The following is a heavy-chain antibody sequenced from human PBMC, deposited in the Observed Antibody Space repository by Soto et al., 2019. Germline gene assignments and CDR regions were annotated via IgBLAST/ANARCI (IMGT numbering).Heavy chain of an antibody. CDR2: IYYSGST. D-gene: IGHD5-18*01. Sequence: KPSETLSLTCTVSGGSISSGGYYWSWIRQHPGKGLEWIGYIYYSGSTYYNPSLKSQVTISVDTSKNQFSLKLSSVTAADTAVYYCARDRRSNSYGHYFDYWGQGTLVTVSS. V-gene: IGHV4-31*01. CDR1: GGSISSGGYY. J-gene: IGHJ4*02. CDR3: ARDRRSNSYGHYFDY.